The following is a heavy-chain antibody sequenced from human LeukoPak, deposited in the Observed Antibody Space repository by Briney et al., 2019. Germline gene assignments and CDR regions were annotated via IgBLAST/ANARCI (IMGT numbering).Heavy chain of an antibody. CDR2: ISPTSSDK. CDR3: ARAAYSSGPDY. CDR1: GFTFSSYS. J-gene: IGHJ4*02. V-gene: IGHV3-48*01. D-gene: IGHD6-19*01. Sequence: GGSLRLSCAASGFTFSSYSMDWVRQAPGKGLEWVSYISPTSSDKFYADFVKGRFTISRDNAKNSLYLQMDSLRAEDTAVYYCARAAYSSGPDYWGQGTLVTVSS.